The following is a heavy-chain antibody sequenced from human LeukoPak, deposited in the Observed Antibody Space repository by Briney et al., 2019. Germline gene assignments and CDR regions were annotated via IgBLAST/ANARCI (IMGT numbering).Heavy chain of an antibody. Sequence: SEALSLTCSVFGGSVSSSSYYWSWIRQSPGKGLEWIGCIYYSGSTNYNPSLRGRVAMSIDTSKNHFSLRLISVTAADTAIYYCARAPGIVGTTPFGNYWGRGTLVTVSS. D-gene: IGHD1-26*01. J-gene: IGHJ4*02. CDR3: ARAPGIVGTTPFGNY. CDR1: GGSVSSSSYY. CDR2: IYYSGST. V-gene: IGHV4-61*03.